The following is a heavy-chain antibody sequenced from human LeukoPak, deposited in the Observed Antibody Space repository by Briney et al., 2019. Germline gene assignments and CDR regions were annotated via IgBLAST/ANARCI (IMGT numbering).Heavy chain of an antibody. CDR2: IKQDGSEK. CDR1: GFTFSSYW. Sequence: GGSLRLSCAASGFTFSSYWMSWVRQAPGKGLEWVANIKQDGSEKYYVDSVKGRFTISRGNAKNSLYLQMNSLRAEDTAVYYCASFYHGGSSGWNTIDYWGQGTLVTVSS. CDR3: ASFYHGGSSGWNTIDY. D-gene: IGHD6-19*01. V-gene: IGHV3-7*01. J-gene: IGHJ4*02.